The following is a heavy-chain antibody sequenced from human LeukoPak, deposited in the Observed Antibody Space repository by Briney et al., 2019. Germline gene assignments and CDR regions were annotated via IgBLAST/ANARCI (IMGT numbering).Heavy chain of an antibody. V-gene: IGHV3-21*01. Sequence: PGGSLRLSCAASGFTFRSYSMNWVRQAPGKGLEWVSSISSSSSYIYYADSVKGRFTISRDNAKNSLYLQMSSLRAEDTAVYYCASGFYCSSTSCYRFDYWGQGTLVTVSS. J-gene: IGHJ4*02. CDR3: ASGFYCSSTSCYRFDY. CDR2: ISSSSSYI. CDR1: GFTFRSYS. D-gene: IGHD2-2*02.